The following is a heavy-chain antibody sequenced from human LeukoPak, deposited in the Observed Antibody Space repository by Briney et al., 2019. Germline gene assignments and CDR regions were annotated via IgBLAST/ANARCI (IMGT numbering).Heavy chain of an antibody. Sequence: GASGKVSCKASGYTFTSYGISWVRQAPGQGLEWRGWSSAYNGKTNYAQKLQGRVTMTTDTSTSTAYMALRSLRSDDTAVYYCARVSDYYASSGYYPVVYYYMDVWGKGTTVTISS. CDR3: ARVSDYYASSGYYPVVYYYMDV. CDR1: GYTFTSYG. D-gene: IGHD3-22*01. J-gene: IGHJ6*03. CDR2: SSAYNGKT. V-gene: IGHV1-18*01.